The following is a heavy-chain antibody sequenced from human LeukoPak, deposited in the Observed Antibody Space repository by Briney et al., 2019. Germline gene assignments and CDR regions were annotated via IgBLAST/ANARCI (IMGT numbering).Heavy chain of an antibody. V-gene: IGHV3-23*01. D-gene: IGHD3-10*01. CDR1: GFTFSSYA. CDR2: ISGSGGST. J-gene: IGHJ4*02. Sequence: GGSLRLSCAASGFTFSSYAMSWVSQAPGKGLEWVSAISGSGGSTSYADTVKCRFTISRDNSKNTLYLQLNSLRAEDTAVYYCAKDRDVLLWFGELPYYFDYWGQGTLVTVSS. CDR3: AKDRDVLLWFGELPYYFDY.